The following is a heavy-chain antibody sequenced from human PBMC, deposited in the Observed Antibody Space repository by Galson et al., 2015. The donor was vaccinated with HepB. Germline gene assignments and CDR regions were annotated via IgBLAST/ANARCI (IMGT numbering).Heavy chain of an antibody. D-gene: IGHD6-19*01. CDR3: AKDGEQWRAGSGDYFDY. CDR2: ISYDGSNK. Sequence: SLRLSCAASGFTFSSYGMHWVRQAPGKGLEWVAVISYDGSNKYYADSVKGRFTISRDNSKNTLYLQMNSLRAEDTAVYYCAKDGEQWRAGSGDYFDYWGQGTLVTVSS. CDR1: GFTFSSYG. V-gene: IGHV3-30*18. J-gene: IGHJ4*02.